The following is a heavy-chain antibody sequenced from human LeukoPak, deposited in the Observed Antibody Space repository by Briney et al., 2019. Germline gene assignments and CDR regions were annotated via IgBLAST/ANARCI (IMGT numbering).Heavy chain of an antibody. V-gene: IGHV3-30*02. CDR3: AKSILRFLEYYYYMDV. CDR2: IRYDGSNK. Sequence: GGSLRLSCAASGFTFSSYGMHWVRQAPGKGLEWVAFIRYDGSNKYYADSVKGRFTISRDNSKNTLYLQMNSLRAEDTAVYYCAKSILRFLEYYYYMDVWGKGTTVTVSS. D-gene: IGHD3-3*01. J-gene: IGHJ6*03. CDR1: GFTFSSYG.